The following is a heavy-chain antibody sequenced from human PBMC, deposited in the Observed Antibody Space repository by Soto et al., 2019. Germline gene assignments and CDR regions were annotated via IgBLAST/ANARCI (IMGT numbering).Heavy chain of an antibody. CDR3: ASERVTAMATGVYFHN. CDR2: IIPLFGTP. V-gene: IGHV1-69*01. J-gene: IGHJ4*02. D-gene: IGHD5-12*01. CDR1: GGTFSDLA. Sequence: QVHLVQSGAEVKQPGSSVKVSCKTSGGTFSDLAFSWVRQAPRQELERVGGIIPLFGTPNYAREFQGRVSISADEPSNSVYMELRSLRSEDTAVYYCASERVTAMATGVYFHNWGQVTLVTVSS.